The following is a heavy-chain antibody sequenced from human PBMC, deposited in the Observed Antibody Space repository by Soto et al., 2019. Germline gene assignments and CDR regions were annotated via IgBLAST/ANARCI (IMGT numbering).Heavy chain of an antibody. J-gene: IGHJ4*02. CDR3: ATSVSIFGVAYDIDS. V-gene: IGHV1-69*01. CDR1: GGTFNSYS. Sequence: QVQLAQSGAEVKKPGSSVKVSCKASGGTFNSYSINWVRQAPGQGLEWMGGIIPVFRTTSFAQKFQGRVTISADASTGTAYMEVSSLNSEDTAVYYCATSVSIFGVAYDIDSWGQGTLVTVSS. D-gene: IGHD3-3*01. CDR2: IIPVFRTT.